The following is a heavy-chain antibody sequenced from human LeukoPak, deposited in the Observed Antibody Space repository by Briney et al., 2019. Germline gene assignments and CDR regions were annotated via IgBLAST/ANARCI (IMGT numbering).Heavy chain of an antibody. V-gene: IGHV4-34*01. CDR2: INHSGST. D-gene: IGHD3-16*01. CDR3: ARVPRVRHGGRGYNWFDP. J-gene: IGHJ5*02. Sequence: SETLSLTCAVYGGSFSGYYWSWIRQPPGKGLEWIGEINHSGSTNYNPSLKSRVTISVDTSKNQFSLKLSSVTAADTAVYYCARVPRVRHGGRGYNWFDPWGHGTLVTVSS. CDR1: GGSFSGYY.